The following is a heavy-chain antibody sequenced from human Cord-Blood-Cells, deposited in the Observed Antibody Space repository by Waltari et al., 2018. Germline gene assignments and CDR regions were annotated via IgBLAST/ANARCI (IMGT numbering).Heavy chain of an antibody. CDR2: FDPEDGET. Sequence: QVQLVQSGAEVKKPGASVKVSCKVSGYTLTELYMPWVRQAPGKGREWMGGFDPEDGETIYAQKFQGRVTMTEDTSTDTAYMELSSLRSEDTAVYYCATCTDFDWFHPLDVWGQGTLVTVSS. J-gene: IGHJ4*02. V-gene: IGHV1-24*01. CDR1: GYTLTELY. CDR3: ATCTDFDWFHPLDV. D-gene: IGHD3-9*01.